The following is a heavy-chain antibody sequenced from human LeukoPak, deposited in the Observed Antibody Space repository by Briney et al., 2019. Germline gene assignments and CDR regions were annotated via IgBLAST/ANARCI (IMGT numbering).Heavy chain of an antibody. D-gene: IGHD3-22*01. V-gene: IGHV4-34*01. CDR2: INHSGST. CDR1: GGSFSGYY. J-gene: IGHJ3*02. Sequence: PSETLSLTCAVYGGSFSGYYWSWIRQPPGKGLEWIGEINHSGSTNYNPSLKSRVTISVDTSKNQFSLKLSSVPAADTAVYYCASGRLTYYYDSSGSRGAFDIWGQGTMVTVSS. CDR3: ASGRLTYYYDSSGSRGAFDI.